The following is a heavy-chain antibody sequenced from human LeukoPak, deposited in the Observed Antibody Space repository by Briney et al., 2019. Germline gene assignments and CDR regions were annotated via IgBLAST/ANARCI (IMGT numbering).Heavy chain of an antibody. CDR1: GFTFSSYW. CDR3: ARGTYYYDSSGYSSFDY. CDR2: IKQDGSEK. V-gene: IGHV3-7*01. Sequence: GGSLRLSCAASGFTFSSYWMSWVRQSPGKGLEWLTNIKQDGSEKDYVDSVKGRFTISRDNAKNSLYLQMNSLRAEDTAVYYCARGTYYYDSSGYSSFDYWGQGTLVTVSS. J-gene: IGHJ4*02. D-gene: IGHD3-22*01.